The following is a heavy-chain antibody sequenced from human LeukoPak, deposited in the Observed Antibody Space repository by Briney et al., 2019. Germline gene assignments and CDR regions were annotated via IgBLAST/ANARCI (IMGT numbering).Heavy chain of an antibody. J-gene: IGHJ4*02. CDR3: ARVTPDFWSGYRNY. CDR2: MNPNSGNT. V-gene: IGHV1-8*01. CDR1: GYTFTSYD. Sequence: GASVTVSCKASGYTFTSYDINWVRQAPGQGLEWMGGMNPNSGNTDYAQKFQGRVTMTRDTSISTAYMELSSLRSEDTAVYYCARVTPDFWSGYRNYWGQGTLVTVSS. D-gene: IGHD3-3*01.